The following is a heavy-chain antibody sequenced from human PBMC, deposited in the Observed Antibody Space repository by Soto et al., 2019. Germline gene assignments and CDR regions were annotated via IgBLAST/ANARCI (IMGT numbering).Heavy chain of an antibody. CDR1: GFTFSSYG. D-gene: IGHD6-13*01. V-gene: IGHV3-33*01. CDR3: ARGLSIAADYYYYYGMDV. CDR2: IWYDGSNK. J-gene: IGHJ6*02. Sequence: PGGSLRLSCAASGFTFSSYGMHWVRQAPGKGLEWVAVIWYDGSNKYYADSVKGRFTISRDNSKNTLYLQMNSLRAEDTAVYYCARGLSIAADYYYYYGMDVWGQGTTVTVSS.